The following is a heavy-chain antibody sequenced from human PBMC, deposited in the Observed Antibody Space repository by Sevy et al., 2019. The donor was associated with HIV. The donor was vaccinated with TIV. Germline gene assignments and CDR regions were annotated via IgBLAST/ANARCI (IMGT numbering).Heavy chain of an antibody. CDR3: TTLGVTYYDFWSGYPPNAFDI. CDR2: IKSKTDGGTT. J-gene: IGHJ3*02. CDR1: GFTFSNAW. V-gene: IGHV3-15*01. Sequence: GGSLRLSCAASGFTFSNAWMSWVRQAPGKGLEWVGRIKSKTDGGTTDYAAPVKGRFTISRDDSKNTLYLQMNSLKTEDTAVYYCTTLGVTYYDFWSGYPPNAFDIWGQGTMVTVSS. D-gene: IGHD3-3*01.